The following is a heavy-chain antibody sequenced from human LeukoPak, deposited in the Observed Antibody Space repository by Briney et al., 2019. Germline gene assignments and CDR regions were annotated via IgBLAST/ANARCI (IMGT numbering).Heavy chain of an antibody. D-gene: IGHD4-17*01. CDR3: ARDINGDYWFDP. Sequence: PGGSLRLSCAASGFTFSSYAMHWVRQAPGKGLEWVAVISYDGSNKYYADSVKGRFTISRDNSKNTLYLQMNSLRAEDTAVYYCARDINGDYWFDPWGQGTLVTVSS. J-gene: IGHJ5*02. CDR1: GFTFSSYA. V-gene: IGHV3-30-3*01. CDR2: ISYDGSNK.